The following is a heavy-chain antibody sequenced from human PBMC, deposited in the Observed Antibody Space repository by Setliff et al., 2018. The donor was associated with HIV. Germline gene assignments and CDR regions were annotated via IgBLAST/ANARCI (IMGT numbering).Heavy chain of an antibody. CDR2: MYFSGNA. CDR1: GGSISSHY. D-gene: IGHD3-16*01. Sequence: SETLSLTCTVSGGSISSHYWSWIRQAPGKGLEWIGTMYFSGNARNSPSLKSRVTISVDTSKNQLSLNLTSVTAADTAVYYCARVEATFRGATYGMDVWGQGTTVTVSS. J-gene: IGHJ6*02. V-gene: IGHV4-59*11. CDR3: ARVEATFRGATYGMDV.